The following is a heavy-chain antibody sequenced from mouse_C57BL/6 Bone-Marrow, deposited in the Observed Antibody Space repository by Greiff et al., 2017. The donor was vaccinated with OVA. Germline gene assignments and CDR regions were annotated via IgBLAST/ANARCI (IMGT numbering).Heavy chain of an antibody. CDR3: TSRGYFDY. CDR1: GFNIKDDY. Sequence: EVHLVESGAELVRPGASVKLSCTASGFNIKDDYMHWVKQRPEQGLEWIGWIDPENGDTEYASKFQGKATITADTSSNTAYLQLSSLTSEDTAVYYCTSRGYFDYGGQGTTLTVSS. CDR2: IDPENGDT. J-gene: IGHJ2*01. V-gene: IGHV14-4*01.